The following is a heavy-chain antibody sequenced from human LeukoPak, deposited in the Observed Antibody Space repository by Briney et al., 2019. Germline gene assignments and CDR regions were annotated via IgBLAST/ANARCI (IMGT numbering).Heavy chain of an antibody. CDR2: INNGGGT. CDR3: ARGFKQQFVHSYYYYYMDV. V-gene: IGHV4-34*01. Sequence: PSESLSLTCSVYGGTFSDYYWTWIRQAPGKWLQWIAVINNGGGTNYHPSLKSRVTISLDKSKNKLYLKVSTVTAADTAVYYCARGFKQQFVHSYYYYYMDVWGNGTTVTVSS. J-gene: IGHJ6*03. D-gene: IGHD6-13*01. CDR1: GGTFSDYY.